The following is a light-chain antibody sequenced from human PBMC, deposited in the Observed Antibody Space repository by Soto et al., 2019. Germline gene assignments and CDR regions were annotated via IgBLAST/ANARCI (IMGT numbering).Light chain of an antibody. CDR1: QSVSSY. Sequence: DIVLTQSPATLSLSPGERATLSCRASQSVSSYLAWYQQKPGQAPRLLIYDASNRATGIPARFSGSGSGTDFTLTISSLDPEDFAVYYCQQRSNWPPYTFGQGTKLEIK. V-gene: IGKV3-11*01. J-gene: IGKJ2*01. CDR2: DAS. CDR3: QQRSNWPPYT.